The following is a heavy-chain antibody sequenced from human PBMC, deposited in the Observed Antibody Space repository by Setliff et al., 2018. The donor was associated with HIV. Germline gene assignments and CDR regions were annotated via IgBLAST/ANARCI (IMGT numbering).Heavy chain of an antibody. J-gene: IGHJ4*02. Sequence: ASVKVSCKASGYTFTSYYMHWVRQAPGQGLEWMGISYPSDGRTQYAQKFQGRVTMTRDTSTSTAYMELNSLSSEDTAVYYCAKDHRAAVATICDYWGQGTLVTVSS. V-gene: IGHV1-46*01. CDR2: SYPSDGRT. CDR1: GYTFTSYY. CDR3: AKDHRAAVATICDY. D-gene: IGHD5-12*01.